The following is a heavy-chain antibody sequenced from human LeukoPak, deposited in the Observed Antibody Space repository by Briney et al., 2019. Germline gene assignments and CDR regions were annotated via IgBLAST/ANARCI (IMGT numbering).Heavy chain of an antibody. J-gene: IGHJ4*02. V-gene: IGHV3-74*01. Sequence: GGSLRLSCEASGFTFSSYAMSWVRQAPGKGLVWVSRINSDGSSTNDADSVKGRFTISRDNAKNTLYLQMNSLRVEDTAVYYCARDYTTAVAGKLLGYWGQGTLVTVSS. CDR2: INSDGSST. CDR1: GFTFSSYA. D-gene: IGHD6-19*01. CDR3: ARDYTTAVAGKLLGY.